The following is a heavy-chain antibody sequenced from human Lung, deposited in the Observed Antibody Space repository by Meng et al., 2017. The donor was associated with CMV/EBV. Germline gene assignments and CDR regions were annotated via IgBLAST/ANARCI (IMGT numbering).Heavy chain of an antibody. CDR1: CYTFTHHG. CDR3: ARDPSNTSGRYAYFDY. Sequence: QGQLGQSGAEVKKPGASGRVACKASCYTFTHHGISWIRQAPGQGLEWMGWISCYNGDTNYAQKLQGRVTMTTDTSTNTAYMDLRGLRSDDTAVYYCARDPSNTSGRYAYFDYWGQGTLVTVSS. J-gene: IGHJ4*02. V-gene: IGHV1-18*01. CDR2: ISCYNGDT. D-gene: IGHD6-19*01.